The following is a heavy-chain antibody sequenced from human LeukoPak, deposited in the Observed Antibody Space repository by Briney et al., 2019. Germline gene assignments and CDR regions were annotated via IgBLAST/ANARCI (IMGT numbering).Heavy chain of an antibody. Sequence: PGGSLRLSCAASGFTFEDYVMHWVRHAPGKGLEWVAGISWNSGSIDYTDSVKGRSTISRDNAKKSLYLRMHSLRPEDTALYYCAKGGKKGSYFPTPFDIWGRGTMVTVSS. CDR3: AKGGKKGSYFPTPFDI. D-gene: IGHD1-26*01. CDR2: ISWNSGSI. J-gene: IGHJ3*02. V-gene: IGHV3-9*01. CDR1: GFTFEDYV.